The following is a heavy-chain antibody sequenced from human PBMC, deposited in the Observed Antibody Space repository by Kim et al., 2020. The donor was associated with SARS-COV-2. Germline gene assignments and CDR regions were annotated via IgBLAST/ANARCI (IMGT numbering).Heavy chain of an antibody. J-gene: IGHJ3*01. CDR3: ARDRSVYYGSGSSEGNDALXV. CDR1: GYTFTNYG. CDR2: LSGYNGNT. Sequence: ASVKVSCKASGYTFTNYGISWVRQAPGQGLEWMGWLSGYNGNTYYARNLQGRVTMTTDTSTSTAYMELRSLRSDDTGVYYCARDRSVYYGSGSSEGNDALXVWGQGXXVTVSS. D-gene: IGHD3-10*01. V-gene: IGHV1-18*01.